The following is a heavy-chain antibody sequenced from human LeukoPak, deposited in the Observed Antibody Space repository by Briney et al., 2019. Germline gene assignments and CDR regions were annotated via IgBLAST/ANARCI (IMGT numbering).Heavy chain of an antibody. CDR3: ARDRSTTSDYYYYMDV. CDR1: GYTFTSYY. J-gene: IGHJ6*03. V-gene: IGHV1-46*01. Sequence: ASVNVSCKASGYTFTSYYMHWVRQAPGQGLEWMGIINPSGGSTSYAQKFQGRVTMTRDMSTSTVYMELSSLRSEDTAVYYCARDRSTTSDYYYYMDVWGKGTTVTVSS. CDR2: INPSGGST. D-gene: IGHD1-1*01.